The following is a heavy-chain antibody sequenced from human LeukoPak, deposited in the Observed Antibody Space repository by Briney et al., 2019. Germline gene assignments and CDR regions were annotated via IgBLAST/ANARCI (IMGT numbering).Heavy chain of an antibody. CDR1: GGSISSYY. Sequence: SETLSLTCTVSGGSISSYYWSWIRQPPGKGLEWIGEINHSGSTNYNPSLKSRVTISVDTSKNQFSLKLSSVTAADTAVYYCVRPRRRYSGYDYGYWGQGTLVTVSS. CDR3: VRPRRRYSGYDYGY. V-gene: IGHV4-34*01. CDR2: INHSGST. D-gene: IGHD5-12*01. J-gene: IGHJ4*02.